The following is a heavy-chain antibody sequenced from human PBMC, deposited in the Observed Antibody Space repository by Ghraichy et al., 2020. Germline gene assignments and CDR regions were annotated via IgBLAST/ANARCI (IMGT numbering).Heavy chain of an antibody. J-gene: IGHJ4*02. D-gene: IGHD1-26*01. Sequence: GGSLRLSCAASGFTFSSYAMNWVRQAPGQGLEWVSVISGSGGSPYYADSVKGRFTISRDTSKNTLYLQRNSLRAEDPAVYYCAKVIVGATGFDYWGQGTLVTVCS. CDR3: AKVIVGATGFDY. CDR1: GFTFSSYA. CDR2: ISGSGGSP. V-gene: IGHV3-23*01.